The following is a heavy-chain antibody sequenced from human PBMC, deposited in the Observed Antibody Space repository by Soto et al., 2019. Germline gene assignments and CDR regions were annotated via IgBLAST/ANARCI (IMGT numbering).Heavy chain of an antibody. J-gene: IGHJ4*02. D-gene: IGHD2-15*01. CDR1: GFTFSSYD. V-gene: IGHV3-13*05. Sequence: QPGGSLRLSCAASGFTFSSYDMHWVRQATGKGLEWVSAIGTAGDPYYPGSVKGRFTISRENAKNSLYLQMNSLRAGDTAVYYCARCPSSFNTPYFDYWGQGTLVTVSS. CDR3: ARCPSSFNTPYFDY. CDR2: IGTAGDP.